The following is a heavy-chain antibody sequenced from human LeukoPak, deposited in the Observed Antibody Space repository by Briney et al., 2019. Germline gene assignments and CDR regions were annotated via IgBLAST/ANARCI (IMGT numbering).Heavy chain of an antibody. V-gene: IGHV3-21*01. J-gene: IGHJ6*03. CDR1: GFTFSSYS. Sequence: GGSLRLSCAASGFTFSSYSMNWVRQAPGKGLEWVSSISSSSSYIYYADSVKGRFTISRDNAKNSLYLQMNSLRAEDTAVYYCARGGIGYYYYMDVWGKGTTVTVSS. D-gene: IGHD2-15*01. CDR2: ISSSSSYI. CDR3: ARGGIGYYYYMDV.